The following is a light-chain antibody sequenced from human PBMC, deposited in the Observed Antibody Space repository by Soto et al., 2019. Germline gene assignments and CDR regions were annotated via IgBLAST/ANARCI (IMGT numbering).Light chain of an antibody. CDR3: QQRSNWPRT. CDR1: QSVSSD. CDR2: DAS. Sequence: EIVLTQSPATLSLSPGERATLSCRASQSVSSDLVWYQQKPGQAPRLLIYDASNRATDIPPRFSGSGSGTDFTLTISSLEPEDFAVYYCQQRSNWPRTFGQGTKVEIK. J-gene: IGKJ1*01. V-gene: IGKV3-11*01.